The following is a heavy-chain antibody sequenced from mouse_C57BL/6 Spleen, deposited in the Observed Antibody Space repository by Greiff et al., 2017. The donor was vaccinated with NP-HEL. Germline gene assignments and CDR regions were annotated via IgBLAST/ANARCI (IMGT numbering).Heavy chain of an antibody. CDR2: INSDGGST. D-gene: IGHD1-1*01. CDR1: EYEFPSHD. CDR3: ERQPNYYGNAMDY. J-gene: IGHJ4*01. Sequence: EVKLMESGGGLVQPGESLKLSCESNEYEFPSHDMSWVRKTPEKRLELVAAINSDGGSTYYPDTMERRFIISRDNTKKTLYLQMSSLRSEDTALYYCERQPNYYGNAMDYWGQGTSVTVSS. V-gene: IGHV5-2*01.